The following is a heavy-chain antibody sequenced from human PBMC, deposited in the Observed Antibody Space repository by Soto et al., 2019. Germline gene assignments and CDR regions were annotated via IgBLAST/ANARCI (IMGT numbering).Heavy chain of an antibody. V-gene: IGHV1-69*02. J-gene: IGHJ4*02. CDR2: IIPILGIA. CDR1: GGTFSSYT. D-gene: IGHD6-6*01. CDR3: AVLSSTGAFDY. Sequence: QVQLVQSGAEVKKPGSSVKVSCKASGGTFSSYTISWVRQAPGQGLEWMGMIIPILGIANYAQKFQGRVTXTXGKSTSTAYMELSSLRSEDTAVYYCAVLSSTGAFDYWGQGTLVTVSS.